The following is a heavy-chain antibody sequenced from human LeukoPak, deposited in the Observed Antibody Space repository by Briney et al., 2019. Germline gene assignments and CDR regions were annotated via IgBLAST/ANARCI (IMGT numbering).Heavy chain of an antibody. CDR2: INHSGST. Sequence: SETLSLTCAVYGGSFSGYYWSWIRQPPGKGLEWIGEINHSGSTNYNPSLKSRVTISVDTSKNQFSLKLSSVTAADTAVYYCAREQLVHFDYWGQGTLVTVSS. CDR1: GGSFSGYY. J-gene: IGHJ4*02. CDR3: AREQLVHFDY. D-gene: IGHD6-13*01. V-gene: IGHV4-34*01.